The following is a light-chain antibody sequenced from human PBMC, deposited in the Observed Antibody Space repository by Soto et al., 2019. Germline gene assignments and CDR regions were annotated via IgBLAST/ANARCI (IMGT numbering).Light chain of an antibody. CDR1: QSVSSSY. CDR3: QQYGSSPPLT. J-gene: IGKJ4*01. V-gene: IGKV3-20*01. CDR2: GAS. Sequence: EIVLTQSPGTLSLSPGERATLSCRASQSVSSSYLAWYQQKPGQAPRLLIYGASNRANGIPDRFSGSGSGTDFTLTISRLEPEDFAVYYCQQYGSSPPLTFGGGTKVEIK.